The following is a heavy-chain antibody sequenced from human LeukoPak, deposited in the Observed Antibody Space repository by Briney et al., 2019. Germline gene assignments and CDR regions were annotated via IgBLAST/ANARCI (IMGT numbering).Heavy chain of an antibody. J-gene: IGHJ5*02. D-gene: IGHD2-15*01. CDR3: AKDVAGAATGGWFDP. CDR2: ISNEGSYK. V-gene: IGHV3-30*18. Sequence: GGSLRLSCTASGFSFNNYGMHWVRQAPGKGLEWQAGISNEGSYKFYADSVKGRITISRDNSKNTLYLQMNSLRPEDAAFYYCAKDVAGAATGGWFDPWGQGTLVTVSS. CDR1: GFSFNNYG.